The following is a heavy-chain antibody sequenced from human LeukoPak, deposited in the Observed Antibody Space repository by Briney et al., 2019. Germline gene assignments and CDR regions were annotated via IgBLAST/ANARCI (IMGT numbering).Heavy chain of an antibody. J-gene: IGHJ6*02. V-gene: IGHV3-30-3*01. CDR3: ARDDVGTANAV. CDR1: GFTFSSYA. D-gene: IGHD5-18*01. CDR2: ISYDGSNK. Sequence: GGSLRLSCAASGFTFSSYAMHWVRQAPGKGLEWVAVISYDGSNKYYADSVKGRFTISRDNSKNSLYRQMNSLRAEDTAVYYCARDDVGTANAVWGQGTMVTVSS.